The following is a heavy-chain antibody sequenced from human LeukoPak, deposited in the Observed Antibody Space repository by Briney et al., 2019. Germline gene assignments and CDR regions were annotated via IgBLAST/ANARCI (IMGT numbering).Heavy chain of an antibody. CDR1: GGSIMSYF. CDR3: ARAGYTSTWTFDY. Sequence: SETLSLTCSVSGGSIMSYFWSWIRQSAGRGLEHIGRIYSTGSTNYSPSLKSRVSMSVDTSKNQFSLTLRSVTAADTAIYYCARAGYTSTWTFDYWGQGILVTVSS. CDR2: IYSTGST. V-gene: IGHV4-4*07. D-gene: IGHD6-13*01. J-gene: IGHJ4*02.